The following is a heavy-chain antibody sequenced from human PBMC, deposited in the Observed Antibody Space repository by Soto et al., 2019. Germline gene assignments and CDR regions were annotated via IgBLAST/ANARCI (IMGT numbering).Heavy chain of an antibody. V-gene: IGHV1-69*12. J-gene: IGHJ6*04. CDR1: GGTFSTSA. CDR2: IMPVFATP. Sequence: QVQLVQSGAEVKKPGSSVKVSCKASGGTFSTSAISWVRQAPGQGLEWVGGIMPVFATPDYAQKFQGRVTISADESTTTAYLELTSLRTDDTAVYYCARDKDRQQLGGNYYYILDVWGKGTVIIVSS. D-gene: IGHD3-3*02. CDR3: ARDKDRQQLGGNYYYILDV.